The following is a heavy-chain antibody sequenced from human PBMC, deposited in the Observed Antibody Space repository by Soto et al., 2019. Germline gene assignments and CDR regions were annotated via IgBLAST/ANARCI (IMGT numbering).Heavy chain of an antibody. J-gene: IGHJ4*02. CDR3: ARDRPKYYYDSFDY. CDR1: GFTFSDYN. CDR2: ISYDGSNK. V-gene: IGHV3-30-3*01. Sequence: GGSLRLSCAASGFTFSDYNMHWVRQAPGKGLEWVTVISYDGSNKYYADSVKGRFTISRDNSKNTLNLQMNSLRPEDTAVYYCARDRPKYYYDSFDYWGQGTLVTVSS. D-gene: IGHD3-22*01.